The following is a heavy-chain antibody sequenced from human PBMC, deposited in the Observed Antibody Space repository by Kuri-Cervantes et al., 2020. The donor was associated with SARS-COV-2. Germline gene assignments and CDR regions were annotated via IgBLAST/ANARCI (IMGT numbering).Heavy chain of an antibody. CDR3: ARGRYDFWSGFFPPTL. CDR1: GFTFGSYG. D-gene: IGHD3-3*01. J-gene: IGHJ4*02. CDR2: IRYDGSNK. Sequence: LSLTCAASGFTFGSYGMHWVRQAPGKGLEWVAFIRYDGSNKYYADSVKGRFTISRDNSKNTLYLQMNSLRAEDTAVYYCARGRYDFWSGFFPPTLWGQGTLVTVSS. V-gene: IGHV3-30*02.